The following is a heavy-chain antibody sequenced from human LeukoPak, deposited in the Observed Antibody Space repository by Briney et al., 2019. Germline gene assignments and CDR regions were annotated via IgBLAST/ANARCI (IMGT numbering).Heavy chain of an antibody. CDR1: GYTFTNYY. J-gene: IGHJ6*03. CDR2: ISAYNGNT. V-gene: IGHV1-18*04. Sequence: ASVKVSCKASGYTFTNYYIHWVRQAPGQGLEWMGWISAYNGNTNYAHNLQGRLTMTTDTSTSTAYMELRNLKSDDTAVYYCARSGGYYFYMDVWGKGTTVTVSS. D-gene: IGHD1-26*01. CDR3: ARSGGYYFYMDV.